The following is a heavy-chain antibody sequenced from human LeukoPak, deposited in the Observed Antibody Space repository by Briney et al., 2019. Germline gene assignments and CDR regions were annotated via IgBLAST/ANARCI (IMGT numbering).Heavy chain of an antibody. D-gene: IGHD3-10*01. J-gene: IGHJ4*02. CDR3: AKIDYYGSGRDY. V-gene: IGHV3-23*01. CDR1: GFTFNSYW. CDR2: ISGSGGST. Sequence: GGSLRLSCAASGFTFNSYWMSWVRQPPGKGLEWVSAISGSGGSTYYADSVKGRFTISRDNSKNTLYLQMNSLRAEDAAVYYCAKIDYYGSGRDYWGQGTLVTVSS.